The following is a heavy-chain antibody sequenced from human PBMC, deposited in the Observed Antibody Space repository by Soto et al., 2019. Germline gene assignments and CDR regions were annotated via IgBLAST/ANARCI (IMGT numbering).Heavy chain of an antibody. CDR2: MNPNSGNT. CDR3: ARTLYGDNVDY. Sequence: ASVKVSCKASGYTFTSYGISWVRQAPGQGLEWMGWMNPNSGNTGYAQKFQGRVTMTRNTSISTAYMELSSLRSEETAVYYCARTLYGDNVDYWGQGTLVTVSS. J-gene: IGHJ4*02. D-gene: IGHD4-17*01. CDR1: GYTFTSYG. V-gene: IGHV1-8*02.